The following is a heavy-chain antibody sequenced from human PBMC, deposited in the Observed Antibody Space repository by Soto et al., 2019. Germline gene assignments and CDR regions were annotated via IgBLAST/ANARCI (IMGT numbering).Heavy chain of an antibody. CDR3: ARGGHLGYCSSTSCLDNWFDP. J-gene: IGHJ5*02. Sequence: SETLSLTCTVSGGSISSSSYYWGWIRQPPGKGLEWIGSIYHSGSTNYNPSLKSRVTISVDTSKNQFSLKLSSVTAADTAVYYCARGGHLGYCSSTSCLDNWFDPWGQGTLVTVSS. CDR1: GGSISSSSYY. D-gene: IGHD2-2*01. CDR2: IYHSGST. V-gene: IGHV4-39*07.